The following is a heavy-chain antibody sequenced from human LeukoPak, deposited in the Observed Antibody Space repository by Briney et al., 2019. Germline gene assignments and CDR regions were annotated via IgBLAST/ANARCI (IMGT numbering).Heavy chain of an antibody. CDR3: ASTAGLRIAASFDY. CDR1: GGSISSGGYY. CDR2: IYHSGST. J-gene: IGHJ4*02. V-gene: IGHV4-30-2*01. Sequence: PSQTLSLTCTVSGGSISSGGYYWSWIRQPPGKGLEWIGYIYHSGSTYYNPSLKSRVTISVDRSKNQFSLKLSSVTAADTAVYYCASTAGLRIAASFDYWGQGTLVTVSS. D-gene: IGHD6-13*01.